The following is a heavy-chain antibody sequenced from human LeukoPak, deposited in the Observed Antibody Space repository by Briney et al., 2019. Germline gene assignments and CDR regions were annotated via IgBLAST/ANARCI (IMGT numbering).Heavy chain of an antibody. D-gene: IGHD2-15*01. Sequence: SATLSLTCTVAGGSISSYFWSWIRQPPGEGLEWIGYIPYGGPTNYNPSLKSRVTISVDTSKSQFSLNLNSVTAADTAVYFCARQQSNCSGARCNIRYLDYWGQGTLVTVSS. CDR1: GGSISSYF. J-gene: IGHJ4*02. V-gene: IGHV4-59*08. CDR2: IPYGGPT. CDR3: ARQQSNCSGARCNIRYLDY.